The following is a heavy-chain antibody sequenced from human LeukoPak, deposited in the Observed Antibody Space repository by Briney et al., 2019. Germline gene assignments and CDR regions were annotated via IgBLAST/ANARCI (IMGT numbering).Heavy chain of an antibody. D-gene: IGHD2-2*01. CDR1: GFTFSSYE. Sequence: PGGSLRLSCAASGFTFSSYEMNWVRQTPGKGLEWVSYISSSGRIISYADSVKGRFTISRDNAKNSLYLQVNSLRAEDTAVYYCVRDPNCSTTSCYSLDYWGQGTLVTVSS. CDR2: ISSSGRII. V-gene: IGHV3-48*03. J-gene: IGHJ4*02. CDR3: VRDPNCSTTSCYSLDY.